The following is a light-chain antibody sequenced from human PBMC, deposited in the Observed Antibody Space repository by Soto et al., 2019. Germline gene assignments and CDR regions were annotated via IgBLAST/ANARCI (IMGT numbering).Light chain of an antibody. Sequence: EVVMTQSPLALPITLGQAASISCRSNQILVHRGGSGYFSWFQQRPGRSPRRLIYKGANRDAGVPARFSGSGSGTDFALKISRVEAEDVGVYYGRQGSHWPLAFGQGTHVEIK. J-gene: IGKJ5*01. CDR3: RQGSHWPLA. V-gene: IGKV2-30*02. CDR2: KGA. CDR1: QILVHRGGSGY.